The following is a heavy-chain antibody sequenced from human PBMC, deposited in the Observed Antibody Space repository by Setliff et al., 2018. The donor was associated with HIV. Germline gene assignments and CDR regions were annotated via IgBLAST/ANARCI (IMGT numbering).Heavy chain of an antibody. D-gene: IGHD4-17*01. Sequence: PSETLSLTCTVSGGSISSGGYFWSWIRQPPGTGLQWIGSIYFRGSTYYNPSLKSRVTISVDTPKNQFSLKLRSVTAADTGIYYCARHRSYGDYEPNWFDPWGQGTLVTVSS. V-gene: IGHV4-39*01. J-gene: IGHJ5*02. CDR2: IYFRGST. CDR1: GGSISSGGYF. CDR3: ARHRSYGDYEPNWFDP.